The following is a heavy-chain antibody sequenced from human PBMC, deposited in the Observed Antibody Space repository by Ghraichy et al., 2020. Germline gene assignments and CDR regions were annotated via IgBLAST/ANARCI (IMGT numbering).Heavy chain of an antibody. CDR3: ARGWWGCHETSCYLEH. CDR2: IHHGGTT. Sequence: SQTLSLTCVVSGGSISVTNWWNWVRQSPGKGLEWIGEIHHGGTTNYNPSLRSRVTMFIDTSKNQFSLKLTSVTAADTAVYYCARGWWGCHETSCYLEHWGQGILSTVSS. V-gene: IGHV4/OR15-8*01. CDR1: GGSISVTNW. D-gene: IGHD2-2*01. J-gene: IGHJ4*02.